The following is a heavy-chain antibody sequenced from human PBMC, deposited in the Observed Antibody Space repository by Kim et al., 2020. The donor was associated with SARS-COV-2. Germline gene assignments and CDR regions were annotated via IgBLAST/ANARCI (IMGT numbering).Heavy chain of an antibody. Sequence: GGSLRLSCAASGFTFSSYGMHWVRQAPGKGLEWVAVIWYDGSNKYYADSVKGRFTISRDNSKNTLYLQMNSLRAEDTAVYYCARGEYDTYDYGDPFDYWGQGTLVTVSS. J-gene: IGHJ4*02. CDR1: GFTFSSYG. D-gene: IGHD4-17*01. CDR3: ARGEYDTYDYGDPFDY. CDR2: IWYDGSNK. V-gene: IGHV3-33*01.